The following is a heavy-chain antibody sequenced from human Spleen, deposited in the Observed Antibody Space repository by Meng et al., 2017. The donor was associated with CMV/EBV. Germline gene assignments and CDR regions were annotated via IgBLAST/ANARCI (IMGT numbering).Heavy chain of an antibody. V-gene: IGHV3-74*01. Sequence: GESLKISCAASGFTFSNHWMHWVRQAPGKGLVWVSRTNYDESGTTYADSVRGRFSISRDNAKHTVYLQMNSLRAEDTAVYYCASREDINPFLYYGMDVWGQGTTVTVSS. D-gene: IGHD2/OR15-2a*01. J-gene: IGHJ6*02. CDR3: ASREDINPFLYYGMDV. CDR1: GFTFSNHW. CDR2: TNYDESGT.